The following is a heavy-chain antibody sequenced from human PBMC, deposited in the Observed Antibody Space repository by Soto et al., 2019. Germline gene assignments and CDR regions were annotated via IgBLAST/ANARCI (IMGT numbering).Heavy chain of an antibody. CDR2: IYPGDSDT. J-gene: IGHJ4*02. CDR3: ARLGSSYRSENHY. D-gene: IGHD5-18*01. Sequence: PGESLKISCKGSGYSFTSYWIAWVRQMPGKGLEWMGIIYPGDSDTRYSPSFQGQVTISADKSISTAYLQWNSLKASDTAMYYCARLGSSYRSENHYWGQGTLVTVSS. CDR1: GYSFTSYW. V-gene: IGHV5-51*01.